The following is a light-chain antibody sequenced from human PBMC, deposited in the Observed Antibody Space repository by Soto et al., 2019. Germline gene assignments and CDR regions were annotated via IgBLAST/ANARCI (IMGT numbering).Light chain of an antibody. CDR1: QDISNY. CDR3: QQYNSAPKT. V-gene: IGKV1-27*01. Sequence: DIQMTQSPSSLSASVGDRVTITCRASQDISNYLAWYQQKPGEVPKLLIYAASTLQKGVQSRFSGGGSGTLFTLNIRSLEPDCVATYYCQQYNSAPKTFGRGTRLEIK. J-gene: IGKJ2*01. CDR2: AAS.